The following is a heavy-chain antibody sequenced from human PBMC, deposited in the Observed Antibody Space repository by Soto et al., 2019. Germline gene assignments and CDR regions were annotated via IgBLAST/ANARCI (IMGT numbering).Heavy chain of an antibody. D-gene: IGHD6-19*01. J-gene: IGHJ4*02. V-gene: IGHV1-3*05. CDR1: GYTFTGYA. CDR2: INAGNGNT. Sequence: QVQLVQSGAEEKKPGASVQVSCKASGYTFTGYAMHWVRQAPGQRLEWMGWINAGNGNTKYSQKFQGRVTITRDTSASAAYMELSSLSSEDTAVYYCARAVAVPADFDYWGQGTLVTVSS. CDR3: ARAVAVPADFDY.